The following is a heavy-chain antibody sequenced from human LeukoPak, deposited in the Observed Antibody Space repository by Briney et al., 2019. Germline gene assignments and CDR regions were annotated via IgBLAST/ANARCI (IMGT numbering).Heavy chain of an antibody. V-gene: IGHV4-59*01. CDR3: ARAPGGYFDL. D-gene: IGHD3-10*01. J-gene: IGHJ2*01. CDR2: IYYSGST. Sequence: SETLSLTCTVSGGSISSYYWSWIRQPPGKGLEWIGYIYYSGSTNYNPSLKSRVTISVDTSKNQFSLKLSSVTAADTAVYYCARAPGGYFDLWGRGTLVTVSS. CDR1: GGSISSYY.